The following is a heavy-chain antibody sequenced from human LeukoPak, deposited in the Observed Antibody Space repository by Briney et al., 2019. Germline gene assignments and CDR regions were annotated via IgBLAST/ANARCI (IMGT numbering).Heavy chain of an antibody. J-gene: IGHJ5*02. D-gene: IGHD4-11*01. Sequence: PSEILSLTCIVSGGSISSTSSYWDWIRQSPGKGLEWIGTIYYSGSTDYNPSLKSRVTMSVETSKNRFSLKLSSVTAADTAVYYCARNISTVANGARYNWFDPWGQGTLVTVSS. CDR3: ARNISTVANGARYNWFDP. CDR1: GGSISSTSSY. V-gene: IGHV4-39*01. CDR2: IYYSGST.